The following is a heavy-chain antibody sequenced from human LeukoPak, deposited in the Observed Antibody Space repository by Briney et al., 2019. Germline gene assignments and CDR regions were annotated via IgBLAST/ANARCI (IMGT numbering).Heavy chain of an antibody. CDR2: IRSKAYGGKT. CDR1: GFTFGDYA. J-gene: IGHJ4*02. D-gene: IGHD5-12*01. V-gene: IGHV3-49*03. Sequence: PGGALRLSCTASGFTFGDYAMSWFRQAPGKGGEWVGFIRSKAYGGKTEYAACVKGRFTIARDESKSIAYLQMNSLKTEDTAVYYCTRGQGIVAHPIPFDYWGQGTLVTVSS. CDR3: TRGQGIVAHPIPFDY.